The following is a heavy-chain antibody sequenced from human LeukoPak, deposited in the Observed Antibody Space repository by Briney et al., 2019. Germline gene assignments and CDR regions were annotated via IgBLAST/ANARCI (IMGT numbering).Heavy chain of an antibody. V-gene: IGHV1-18*01. CDR3: VREAEEVPGAITSLD. CDR1: GYTSTSYG. J-gene: IGHJ4*02. CDR2: ISAYYGTT. D-gene: IGHD2-2*02. Sequence: ASVKVSCKTSGYTSTSYGTSWVRHAPGQGLEWGCWISAYYGTTKYAKEVQGRVTMTRETSTSTAYMELRSLKSDDTAVYYCVREAEEVPGAITSLDWSQGSLVTVSS.